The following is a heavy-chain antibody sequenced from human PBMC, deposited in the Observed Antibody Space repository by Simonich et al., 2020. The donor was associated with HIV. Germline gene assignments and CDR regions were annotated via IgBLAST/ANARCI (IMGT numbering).Heavy chain of an antibody. D-gene: IGHD6-13*01. CDR1: GGSFSGYY. Sequence: QVQLQQWGAGPLKPSETLSLTCAVYGGSFSGYYWSWIRKPPGKGLEWIGEINHSGSIHYNPSLKRRVTISVDSSKTQFSLKLSSVTAADTAVYYCARRYSSSWDPRGAFDIWGQGTMVTVSS. CDR2: INHSGSI. CDR3: ARRYSSSWDPRGAFDI. J-gene: IGHJ3*02. V-gene: IGHV4-34*01.